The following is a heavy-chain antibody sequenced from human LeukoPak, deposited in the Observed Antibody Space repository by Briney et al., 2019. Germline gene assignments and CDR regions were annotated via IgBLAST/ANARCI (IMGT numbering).Heavy chain of an antibody. J-gene: IGHJ6*02. D-gene: IGHD2-2*01. CDR2: INPNIGGP. CDR3: ARTKGYCTSTSCPGGMDV. V-gene: IGHV1-2*02. CDR1: GYTFTGHY. Sequence: GASVKVSCKASGYTFTGHYMQWVRSAPGQGLEWMGWINPNIGGPNYAQKFQSRVIMTRDTSISTAYMELRRLTSDDTAVYYCARTKGYCTSTSCPGGMDVWGQGTTVTVS.